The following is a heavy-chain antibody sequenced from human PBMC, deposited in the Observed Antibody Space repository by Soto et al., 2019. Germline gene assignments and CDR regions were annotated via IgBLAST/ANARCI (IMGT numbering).Heavy chain of an antibody. CDR1: GFTFSNAW. V-gene: IGHV3-15*01. CDR3: TTGPAAMLGRGGYYYYMDV. CDR2: IKSKTDGGTT. Sequence: GGSLRLSCAASGFTFSNAWMSWVRQAPGKGLEWVGRIKSKTDGGTTDYAAPVKGRFTISRDDSKNTLYLQMNSLKTEDTAVYYCTTGPAAMLGRGGYYYYMDVWGKGTTVTVSS. D-gene: IGHD2-2*01. J-gene: IGHJ6*03.